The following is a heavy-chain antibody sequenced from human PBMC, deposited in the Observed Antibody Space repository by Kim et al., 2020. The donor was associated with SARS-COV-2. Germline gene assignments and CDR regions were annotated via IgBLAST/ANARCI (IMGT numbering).Heavy chain of an antibody. D-gene: IGHD2-21*02. CDR2: MSPNRLNT. J-gene: IGHJ3*02. CDR1: GYNFTSFE. CDR3: ARGVTAGVDI. Sequence: ASVKVSCKASGYNFTSFEINWVRQATGQGLEWMGRMSPNRLNTGSAQKFHGRVTMSTDISITTAYMELSSLTSEDTAVYYCARGVTAGVDIWGQGTMVTVAS. V-gene: IGHV1-8*01.